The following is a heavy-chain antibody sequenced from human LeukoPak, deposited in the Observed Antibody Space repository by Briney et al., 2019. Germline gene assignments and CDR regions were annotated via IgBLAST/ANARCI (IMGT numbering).Heavy chain of an antibody. CDR2: INYSGST. D-gene: IGHD3-22*01. CDR3: ARTRTYYYDSSGYFAL. J-gene: IGHJ2*01. V-gene: IGHV4-59*08. CDR1: GGSISSYY. Sequence: SETLSPTCTVSGGSISSYYWSWIRQPPNKGLEWIGFINYSGSTDYNPSLKSRVTISVDTSKNQFSLKLSSVTAADTAVYYCARTRTYYYDSSGYFALWGRGTLVTVSS.